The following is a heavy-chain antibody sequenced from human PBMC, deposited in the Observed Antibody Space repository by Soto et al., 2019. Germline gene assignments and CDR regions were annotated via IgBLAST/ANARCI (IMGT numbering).Heavy chain of an antibody. J-gene: IGHJ5*02. D-gene: IGHD6-13*01. CDR2: IFYSGSS. V-gene: IGHV4-31*03. CDR3: ARGYRNWFDP. CDR1: GGSFSSGGYY. Sequence: QVHLQESGPGLVKPSQTVSLTCNVSGGSFSSGGYYLTWVRQHPGKGLGWIGNIFYSGSSYYNPSLKSRLTLSVDTSKNQFSLKLSSVTAADTAVYYCARGYRNWFDPWGQGTLVTVSS.